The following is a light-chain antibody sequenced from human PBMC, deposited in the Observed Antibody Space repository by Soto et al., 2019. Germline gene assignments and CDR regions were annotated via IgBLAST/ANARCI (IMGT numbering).Light chain of an antibody. J-gene: IGKJ1*01. CDR1: HRVSSY. V-gene: IGKV3-15*01. Sequence: VVTQTPATLSWSAGERATLSCGASHRVSSYLAWYQQKPGQAPRLLIYGASTRATGIPARFSGSVSGTEGTITISSLKSEDGAVYYCQQSNSSTRTFGQGTRVDIK. CDR2: GAS. CDR3: QQSNSSTRT.